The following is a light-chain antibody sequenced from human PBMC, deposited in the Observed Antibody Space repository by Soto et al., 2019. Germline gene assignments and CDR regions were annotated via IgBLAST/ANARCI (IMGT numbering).Light chain of an antibody. Sequence: EVVMSQSPATLSVSPGEGVTLSCRANQGIGDTLAWYQHKPGQTPRLLIYDASNRATGIPVRFSGSGSGTDFTLTISSLEPEDFALYYCQQRNNWPITFGQGTRLEIK. V-gene: IGKV3D-11*01. CDR3: QQRNNWPIT. J-gene: IGKJ5*01. CDR1: QGIGDT. CDR2: DAS.